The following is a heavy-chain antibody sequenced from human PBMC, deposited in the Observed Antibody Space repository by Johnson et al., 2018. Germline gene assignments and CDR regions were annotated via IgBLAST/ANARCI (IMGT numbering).Heavy chain of an antibody. V-gene: IGHV3-23*04. CDR1: GFTFSSYA. Sequence: EVQLVESGGGLVQPGGSLRLSCAASGFTFSSYAMSWVRQAPGKGLEWVSAISGSGGSTYYADSVKGRFTISRDNSKNPLYLKMNSLRAEDTAVYYCAKCYGDYVYYYYGRDVWGQGTTVTVSS. D-gene: IGHD4-17*01. CDR3: AKCYGDYVYYYYGRDV. J-gene: IGHJ6*02. CDR2: ISGSGGST.